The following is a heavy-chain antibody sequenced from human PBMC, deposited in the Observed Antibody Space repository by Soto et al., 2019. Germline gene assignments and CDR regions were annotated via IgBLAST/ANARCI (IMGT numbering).Heavy chain of an antibody. J-gene: IGHJ4*02. D-gene: IGHD2-2*01. V-gene: IGHV1-18*04. CDR3: AGGQGSLIPYYFDS. CDR2: INTYSGNT. CDR1: AHTFTNYG. Sequence: GASVKVSCKASAHTFTNYGINWVRLAPGQGLEWMGWINTYSGNTIYAQKFQDRLTITTDTSTNTASMELRSLTSDDTAVFYCAGGQGSLIPYYFDSWGQGTLVTVSS.